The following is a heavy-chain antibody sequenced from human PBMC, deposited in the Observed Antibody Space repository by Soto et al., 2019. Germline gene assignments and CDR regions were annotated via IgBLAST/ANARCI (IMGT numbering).Heavy chain of an antibody. CDR2: IYYSGST. D-gene: IGHD6-13*01. CDR1: GGSISSSSYY. V-gene: IGHV4-39*01. CDR3: ASRQLVPTFDY. Sequence: SETLSLTCTVSGGSISSSSYYWGWIRQPPGKGLEWIGSIYYSGSTYYNPSLKSRVTISVDTSKNQFSLKLSSVTAADTAVYYCASRQLVPTFDYWGQGTLVTV. J-gene: IGHJ4*02.